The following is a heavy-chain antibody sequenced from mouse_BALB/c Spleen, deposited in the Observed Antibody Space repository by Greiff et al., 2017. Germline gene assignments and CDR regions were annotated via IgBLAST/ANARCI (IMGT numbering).Heavy chain of an antibody. J-gene: IGHJ4*01. V-gene: IGHV2-9*02. CDR2: IWAGGST. Sequence: VQGVESGPGLVAPSQSLSITCTVSGFSLTSYGVHWVRQPPGKGLEWLGVIWAGGSTNYNSALMSRLSISKDNSKSQVFLKMNSLQTDDTAMYYCARESDGYYYYAMDYWGQGTSVTVSS. CDR1: GFSLTSYG. D-gene: IGHD2-3*01. CDR3: ARESDGYYYYAMDY.